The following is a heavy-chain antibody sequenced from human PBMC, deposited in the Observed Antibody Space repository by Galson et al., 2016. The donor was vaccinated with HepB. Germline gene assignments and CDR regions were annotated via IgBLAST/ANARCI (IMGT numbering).Heavy chain of an antibody. D-gene: IGHD2-15*01. CDR1: GGSIISGGYY. CDR2: IYYSGST. V-gene: IGHV4-31*03. J-gene: IGHJ6*02. Sequence: LSLTCTVSGGSIISGGYYWSWIRQHPGKGLEWIGYIYYSGSTHYNPSLKSRVTISVDTSKNQFSLRLSSVSAADTAVYYCARAPCSGGSCYSYYQYYHRIDVWGQGATVTVSS. CDR3: ARAPCSGGSCYSYYQYYHRIDV.